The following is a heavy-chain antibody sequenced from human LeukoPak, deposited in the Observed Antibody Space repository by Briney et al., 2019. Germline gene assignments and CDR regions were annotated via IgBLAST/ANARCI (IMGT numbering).Heavy chain of an antibody. J-gene: IGHJ4*02. CDR1: GNSISSSSYY. CDR2: INYYGKT. D-gene: IGHD3-16*01. V-gene: IGHV4-39*07. Sequence: SETLSLTCTVSGNSISSSSYYWVWIRQPPGKGLEWIGSINYYGKTYYNPSVKSRVTISVDTSKNQFSLVVRSVTAADTAVYYCGRSAGFVYFDHWGQGTLVTVTS. CDR3: GRSAGFVYFDH.